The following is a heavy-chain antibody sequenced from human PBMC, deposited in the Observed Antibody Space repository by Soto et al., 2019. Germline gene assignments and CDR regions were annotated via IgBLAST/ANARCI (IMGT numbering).Heavy chain of an antibody. CDR1: GGSISSGGYY. J-gene: IGHJ3*02. Sequence: PSETLSLTCTVSGGSISSGGYYWSWIRQHPGKGLEWIGYIYYSGSTYYNPSLKSRVTISVDTSKNQFSLKLSSVTAADTAVYYCASAPIVVVPAATLTGAFDIWGQGTMVTVSS. CDR2: IYYSGST. CDR3: ASAPIVVVPAATLTGAFDI. V-gene: IGHV4-31*03. D-gene: IGHD2-2*01.